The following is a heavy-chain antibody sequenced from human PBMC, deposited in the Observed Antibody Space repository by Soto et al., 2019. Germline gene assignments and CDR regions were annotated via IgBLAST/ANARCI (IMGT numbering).Heavy chain of an antibody. D-gene: IGHD2-15*01. Sequence: PSETLSLTCTASGGSVSSGRYYWSWIRQPPGKGLEWIGYIYYSGSTKYNPSLKSRVTLSVDTSKNQFSLKLSSMTAADTAVYYCARSVSCCVLFGGRGTLVTVSS. CDR2: IYYSGST. CDR1: GGSVSSGRYY. CDR3: ARSVSCCVLF. J-gene: IGHJ4*02. V-gene: IGHV4-61*01.